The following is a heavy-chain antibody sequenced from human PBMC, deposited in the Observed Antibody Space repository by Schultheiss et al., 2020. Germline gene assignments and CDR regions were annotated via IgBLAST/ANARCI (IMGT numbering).Heavy chain of an antibody. J-gene: IGHJ6*02. CDR1: GFTFSDYY. Sequence: GESLKISCAASGFTFSDYYMKWVRQAQGKGLEWVSSISSSTIYYADSVKGRFTISRDNAKNSLYLQMNSLRAEDTALYHCARGYCSGGSCYSGYYYYGMDVWGQGTTVTVSS. D-gene: IGHD2-15*01. V-gene: IGHV3-69-1*01. CDR2: ISSSTI. CDR3: ARGYCSGGSCYSGYYYYGMDV.